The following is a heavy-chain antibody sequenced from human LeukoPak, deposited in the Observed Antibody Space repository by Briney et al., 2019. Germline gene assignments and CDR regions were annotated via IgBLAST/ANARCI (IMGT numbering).Heavy chain of an antibody. Sequence: ASVKVSCKASGYTFTSYGISWVRQAPGQGLEWMGGIIPIFGTANYAQKFQGRVTITADESTSTAYMELSSLRSEDTAVYYCARDMPWELLAPLRTSFDNWFDPWGQGTLVTVSS. J-gene: IGHJ5*02. CDR3: ARDMPWELLAPLRTSFDNWFDP. V-gene: IGHV1-69*13. D-gene: IGHD1-26*01. CDR2: IIPIFGTA. CDR1: GYTFTSYG.